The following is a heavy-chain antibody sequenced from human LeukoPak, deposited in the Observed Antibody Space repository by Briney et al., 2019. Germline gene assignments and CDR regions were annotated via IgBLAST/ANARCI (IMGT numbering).Heavy chain of an antibody. CDR3: ARQGELEVFDY. CDR1: GGSFSGYY. D-gene: IGHD1-1*01. CDR2: INHSGST. V-gene: IGHV4-34*01. J-gene: IGHJ4*02. Sequence: SETLSLTCAVYGGSFSGYYWSWIRQPPGKGLEWIGEINHSGSTNYNPSLKSRVTISVDMSKNQFSLRLTSVTAADTAVYFCARQGELEVFDYWGQGTLVTVSS.